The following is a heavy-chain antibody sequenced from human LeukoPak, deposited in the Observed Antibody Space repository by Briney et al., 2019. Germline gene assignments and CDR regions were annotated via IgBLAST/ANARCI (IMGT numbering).Heavy chain of an antibody. D-gene: IGHD2-21*01. J-gene: IGHJ4*02. V-gene: IGHV3-30*02. Sequence: GGSLRLSCAASGFTFSSYGMHWVRQAPGKGLEWVAFIRYDGSNKYYTDSVKGRFTISRDNSKNTLYLQMNSLRAEDTAVYYCAKDRIDCGGYEKPDYWGQGTLVTVSS. CDR1: GFTFSSYG. CDR2: IRYDGSNK. CDR3: AKDRIDCGGYEKPDY.